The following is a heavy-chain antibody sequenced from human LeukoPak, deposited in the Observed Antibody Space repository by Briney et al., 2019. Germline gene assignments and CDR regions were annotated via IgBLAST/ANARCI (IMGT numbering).Heavy chain of an antibody. CDR1: GYSISSGYY. Sequence: SETLSLTCTVSGYSISSGYYWGWIRQPPGKGMEWIESIYHSGSTYYNPSLKSRVTISVDTSKNQFSLKLSSVTAADTAVYYCARGDTAMVMSVDYWGQGTLVTVSS. D-gene: IGHD5-18*01. J-gene: IGHJ4*02. CDR2: IYHSGST. V-gene: IGHV4-38-2*02. CDR3: ARGDTAMVMSVDY.